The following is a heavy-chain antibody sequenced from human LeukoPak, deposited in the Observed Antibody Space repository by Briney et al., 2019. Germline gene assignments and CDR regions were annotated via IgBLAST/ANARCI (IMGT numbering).Heavy chain of an antibody. D-gene: IGHD6-13*01. Sequence: PSETLSLTCTVSGGSISSSSYYWGWIRQPPGTGLEWIGSIYYSGSTYYNPSLKSRVTISVDTSKNQFSLKLSSVTAADTAVYYCARHQGYSSSWTRDDAFDIWGQGTMVTVSS. J-gene: IGHJ3*02. CDR3: ARHQGYSSSWTRDDAFDI. V-gene: IGHV4-39*01. CDR1: GGSISSSSYY. CDR2: IYYSGST.